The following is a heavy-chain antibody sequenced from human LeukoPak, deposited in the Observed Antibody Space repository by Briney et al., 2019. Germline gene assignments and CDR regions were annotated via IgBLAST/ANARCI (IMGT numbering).Heavy chain of an antibody. D-gene: IGHD3-22*01. CDR3: AKDPSVLSMIVVVITHLYYFDY. CDR1: GFTFSSYA. J-gene: IGHJ4*02. Sequence: PGGSLRLSCAASGFTFSSYAMSWVRQAPGKGLEWVSAISGSGGSTYYADSVKGRFTISRDNSKNTLYLQMNSLRAEDTAVYYCAKDPSVLSMIVVVITHLYYFDYWGQGTLVTVSS. CDR2: ISGSGGST. V-gene: IGHV3-23*01.